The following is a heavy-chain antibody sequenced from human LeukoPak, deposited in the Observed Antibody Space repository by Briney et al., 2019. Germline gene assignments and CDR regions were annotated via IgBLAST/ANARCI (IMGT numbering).Heavy chain of an antibody. CDR1: GYSISSGYY. CDR2: TYHSGYP. CDR3: ARTQSSGIVGATTQFDY. Sequence: SETLSLTCAVSGYSISSGYYWGWIRQPPGKGLEWIGSTYHSGYPYYNPSLKSRVTMSVDTSKNLFSLELTSVTAADTAVYYCARTQSSGIVGATTQFDYWGQGTLVTVSS. J-gene: IGHJ4*02. V-gene: IGHV4-38-2*01. D-gene: IGHD1-26*01.